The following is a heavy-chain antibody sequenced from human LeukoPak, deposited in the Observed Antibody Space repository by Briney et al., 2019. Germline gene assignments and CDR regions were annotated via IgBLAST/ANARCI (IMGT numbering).Heavy chain of an antibody. Sequence: SGTLSLTCSVSGGSISNYYWSWIRQPPGKGPEWIVYIYYTGSTNHNPSLKSRVTISIDTSKNQFSLNFSSVTAADTAVYYCAGIDFASGSYFDYWGQGTLVTVSS. D-gene: IGHD3-10*01. CDR2: IYYTGST. CDR3: AGIDFASGSYFDY. V-gene: IGHV4-59*08. J-gene: IGHJ4*02. CDR1: GGSISNYY.